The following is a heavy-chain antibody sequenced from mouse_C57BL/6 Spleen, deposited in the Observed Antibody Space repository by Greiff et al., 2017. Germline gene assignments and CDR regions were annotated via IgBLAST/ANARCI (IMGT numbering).Heavy chain of an antibody. J-gene: IGHJ2*01. Sequence: QVQLQQPGAELVRPGSSVKLSCKASGYTFTSYWMDWVKQRPGQGLEWIGIIYPSDSETHYNQKFKDKATLTVDKSSSTAYMQLSSLTSEDSAVYYCAREGESYFDYWGQGTTLTVSS. CDR1: GYTFTSYW. V-gene: IGHV1-61*01. CDR3: AREGESYFDY. CDR2: IYPSDSET.